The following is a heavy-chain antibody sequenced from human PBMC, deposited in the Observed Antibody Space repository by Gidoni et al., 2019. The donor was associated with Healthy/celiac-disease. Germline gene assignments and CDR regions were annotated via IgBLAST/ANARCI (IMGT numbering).Heavy chain of an antibody. CDR3: ALPGIAAAGSPPKDYGMDV. D-gene: IGHD6-13*01. V-gene: IGHV3-33*01. CDR1: GFTFSCYG. CDR2: IWYDGSNK. Sequence: QVPLVESGGGVVRPGRSLRLSCAGSGFTFSCYGMHWVRQAPGKGLAWVAVIWYDGSNKYYADSVKGRFTISRDNSKNTLYLQMNSLRAEDTAVYYCALPGIAAAGSPPKDYGMDVWGQGTTVTVSS. J-gene: IGHJ6*02.